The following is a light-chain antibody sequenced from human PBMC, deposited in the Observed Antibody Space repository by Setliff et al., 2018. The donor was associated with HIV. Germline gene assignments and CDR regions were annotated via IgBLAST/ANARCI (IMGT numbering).Light chain of an antibody. J-gene: IGLJ1*01. CDR3: ASYRSPATYV. V-gene: IGLV2-14*03. CDR2: DVT. CDR1: SSDVGGYNY. Sequence: QSALTQPASVSGSPGQSITISCTGTSSDVGGYNYVSWYQQHPGKVPKLMIYDVTKRPSGSSNRFSGSKSGDTASLTISGLQAEDEADYFCASYRSPATYVFGIGTKVTV.